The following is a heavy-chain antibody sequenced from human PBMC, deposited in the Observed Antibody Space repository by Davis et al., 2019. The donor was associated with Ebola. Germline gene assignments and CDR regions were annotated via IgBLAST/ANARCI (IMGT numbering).Heavy chain of an antibody. J-gene: IGHJ6*02. CDR1: GYTFTGQH. Sequence: ASVKVSCKASGYTFTGQHMHWVRQAPGQGLEWMGWLNPNSGGTNYAQKFQGRVTMTRDTSISTGYMELTRLRLDDTAVYYCARGRDRARYGLDVWGQGTTVTVSS. CDR3: ARGRDRARYGLDV. V-gene: IGHV1-2*02. CDR2: LNPNSGGT.